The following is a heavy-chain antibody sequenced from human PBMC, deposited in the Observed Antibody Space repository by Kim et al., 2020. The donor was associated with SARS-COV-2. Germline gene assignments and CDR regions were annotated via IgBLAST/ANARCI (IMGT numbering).Heavy chain of an antibody. CDR1: GFTFSSYW. CDR3: AIVRGIAVAGTPPDY. V-gene: IGHV3-7*01. Sequence: GGSLRLSCAASGFTFSSYWMSWVRQAPGKGLEWVANIKQDGSEKYYVDSVKGRFTISRDNAKNSLYLQMNSLRAEDTAVYYCAIVRGIAVAGTPPDYWGQGTLVTVSS. CDR2: IKQDGSEK. D-gene: IGHD6-19*01. J-gene: IGHJ4*02.